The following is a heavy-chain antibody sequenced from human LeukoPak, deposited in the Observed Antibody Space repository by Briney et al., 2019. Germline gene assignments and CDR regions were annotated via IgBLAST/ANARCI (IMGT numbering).Heavy chain of an antibody. CDR3: ARAAPYSGDYYDSSGYYPYYFDY. CDR2: IYYSGST. J-gene: IGHJ4*02. CDR1: GGSISSYY. V-gene: IGHV4-59*01. Sequence: SETLSLTCTVSGGSISSYYWSWIRQPPGKGLEWIGYIYYSGSTNYNPSLKSRVTISVDTSKNQFSLKLSSVTAADTAVYYCARAAPYSGDYYDSSGYYPYYFDYWGQGTLVTVSS. D-gene: IGHD3-22*01.